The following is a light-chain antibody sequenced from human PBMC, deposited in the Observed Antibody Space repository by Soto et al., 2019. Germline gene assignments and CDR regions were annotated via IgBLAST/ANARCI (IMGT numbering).Light chain of an antibody. CDR1: QSVSTN. CDR2: GAS. CDR3: QQYSSSPS. V-gene: IGKV3-15*01. J-gene: IGKJ5*01. Sequence: EIVMTQSPTTLSVSPGERATLSCRASQSVSTNLAWYQQKPGQVPSLLIYGASTRASGIPARFSGSGSGTEFTITISSLQSEDFAVYYCQQYSSSPSFGKGTRLESK.